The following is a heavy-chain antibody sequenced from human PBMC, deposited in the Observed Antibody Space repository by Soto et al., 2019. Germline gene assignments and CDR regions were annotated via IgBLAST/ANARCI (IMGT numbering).Heavy chain of an antibody. CDR1: GFTFSSYA. CDR2: ISYDGSNK. J-gene: IGHJ6*02. D-gene: IGHD6-13*01. V-gene: IGHV3-30-3*01. CDR3: ARDYTGYSSSWYRGYYYYGMDV. Sequence: GGSLRLSCAASGFTFSSYAMHWVRQAPGKGLEWVAVISYDGSNKYYADSVKGRFTISRNNSKNTLYLQMNSLRAEDTAVYYCARDYTGYSSSWYRGYYYYGMDVWGQGTTVTVSS.